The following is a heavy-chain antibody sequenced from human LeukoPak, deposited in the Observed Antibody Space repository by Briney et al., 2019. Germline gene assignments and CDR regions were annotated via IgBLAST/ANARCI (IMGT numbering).Heavy chain of an antibody. V-gene: IGHV4-61*02. CDR3: ARDRDYGRYFDY. CDR2: IYTSGST. J-gene: IGHJ4*02. CDR1: GGSISSGSYY. D-gene: IGHD4-17*01. Sequence: SETLSLTCTVSGGSISSGSYYWSSIRQPAGKGLEWIGRIYTSGSTNYNPSLKSRVTISVDTSKNQFSLKLSSVADADTAVYYCARDRDYGRYFDYWGQGTLVTVSS.